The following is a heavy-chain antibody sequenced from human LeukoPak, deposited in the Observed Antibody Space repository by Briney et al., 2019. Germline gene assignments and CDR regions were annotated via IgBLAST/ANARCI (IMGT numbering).Heavy chain of an antibody. CDR3: ARRQWLGQSFDY. Sequence: SETLSLTCAVYGGSFSGYYWSWIRQPPGKGLEWIGEINHSGSTNYNPSLKSRVTISVDTSKNQFSLELSSVTAADTAVYYCARRQWLGQSFDYWGQGTLVTVSS. D-gene: IGHD6-19*01. CDR1: GGSFSGYY. V-gene: IGHV4-34*01. CDR2: INHSGST. J-gene: IGHJ4*02.